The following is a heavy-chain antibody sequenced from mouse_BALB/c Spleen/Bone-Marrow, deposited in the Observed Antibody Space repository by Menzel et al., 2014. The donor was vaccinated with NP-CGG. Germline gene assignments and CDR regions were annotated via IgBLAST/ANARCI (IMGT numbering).Heavy chain of an antibody. Sequence: EVMLVESGGGLVQPGGSLKLSCAASGFDFSRYWMSWVQQAPGKGLEWIGEISPDSRTINYSPSLKDKFIISRDNAKNTLYLRLNKVRSEDTALYYCARPDYYGYLNYWGQGTTLTVSS. CDR3: ARPDYYGYLNY. CDR2: ISPDSRTI. J-gene: IGHJ2*01. D-gene: IGHD1-1*01. CDR1: GFDFSRYW. V-gene: IGHV4-1*02.